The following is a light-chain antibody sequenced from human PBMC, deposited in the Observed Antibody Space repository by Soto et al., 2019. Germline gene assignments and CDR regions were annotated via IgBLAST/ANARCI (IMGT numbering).Light chain of an antibody. CDR1: SSDVGGYNY. J-gene: IGLJ2*01. CDR3: SSYTSSSSVV. CDR2: DVS. V-gene: IGLV2-14*01. Sequence: QSALTQPASVSRSPGQSITISCTGTSSDVGGYNYVSWYQQHPGKAPKLMIYDVSNRPSGVSNRFSGSKSGNTASLTISGLQAEDEGDYYCSSYTSSSSVVFGGGTKLTVL.